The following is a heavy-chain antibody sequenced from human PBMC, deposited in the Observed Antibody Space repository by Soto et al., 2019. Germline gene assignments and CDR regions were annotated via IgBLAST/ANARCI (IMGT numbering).Heavy chain of an antibody. Sequence: EVQLLESGGGLVQPGGSLRLSCAASGFTFSSYAMSWVRQAPGKGLEWVSAISGSGGSTYYADSVKGRFTISRDNSKNTLDLQMNSLRVEDTAGNYCAKDTLPDLNRYCRGGSCYYYYMDVWGKGTTVTVSS. CDR2: ISGSGGST. CDR1: GFTFSSYA. V-gene: IGHV3-23*01. CDR3: AKDTLPDLNRYCRGGSCYYYYMDV. D-gene: IGHD2-15*01. J-gene: IGHJ6*03.